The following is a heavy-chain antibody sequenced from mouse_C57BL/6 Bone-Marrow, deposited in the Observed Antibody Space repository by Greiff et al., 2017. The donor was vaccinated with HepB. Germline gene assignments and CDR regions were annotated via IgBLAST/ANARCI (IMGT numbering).Heavy chain of an antibody. CDR3: ARGDYGSSSWFAY. J-gene: IGHJ3*01. D-gene: IGHD1-1*01. Sequence: EVKLQESGPELVKPGASVKISCKASGYSFTDYNMNWVKQSNGKSLEWIGVINPNYGTTSYNQKFKGKATLTVDQSSSTAYMQLNSLTSEDSAVYYCARGDYGSSSWFAYWGQGTLVTVSA. V-gene: IGHV1-39*01. CDR2: INPNYGTT. CDR1: GYSFTDYN.